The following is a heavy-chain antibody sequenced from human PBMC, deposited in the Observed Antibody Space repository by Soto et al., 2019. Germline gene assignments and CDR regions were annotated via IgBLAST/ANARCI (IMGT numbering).Heavy chain of an antibody. V-gene: IGHV3-23*01. CDR2: ISGSGGST. CDR3: ARDYTSTGYGLVY. Sequence: QSGGSLRLSCAASGFTFSSYAMSWVRQAPGKGLEWVSAISGSGGSTYYADSVKGRFTISRDNSKNTLYLQMNSLRAEDTAVYYCARDYTSTGYGLVYWGQGALVTVSS. CDR1: GFTFSSYA. D-gene: IGHD6-25*01. J-gene: IGHJ4*02.